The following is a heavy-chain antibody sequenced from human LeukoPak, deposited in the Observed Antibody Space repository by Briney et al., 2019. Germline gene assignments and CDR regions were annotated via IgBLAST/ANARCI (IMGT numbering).Heavy chain of an antibody. CDR1: GYTLTELS. D-gene: IGHD2-21*02. V-gene: IGHV1-24*01. CDR3: ARDGDPSGYPSYYFDY. J-gene: IGHJ4*02. CDR2: FDPEDGET. Sequence: GASVKVSCKVSGYTLTELSMHWVRQAPGKGLEWMGGFDPEDGETIYAQKFQGRVTMTEDTSTDTAYMELSSLRSEDTAVYYCARDGDPSGYPSYYFDYWGQVTLVTVSS.